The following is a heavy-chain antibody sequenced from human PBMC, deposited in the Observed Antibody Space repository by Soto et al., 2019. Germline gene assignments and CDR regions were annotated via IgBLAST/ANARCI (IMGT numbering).Heavy chain of an antibody. CDR2: ISYDGSSE. Sequence: GGSLRLSCAASGFSFSSYAIHWVRQAPGKGLEWVALISYDGSSEYYADYVKGRFTISRDNSRNTSISTAYMELSSLRSEDTAVYYCARGLLSGDYGFEYYFDYWGQGTLVTVSS. J-gene: IGHJ4*02. CDR1: GFSFSSYA. D-gene: IGHD3-10*01. CDR3: ARGLLSGDYGFEYYFDY. V-gene: IGHV3-30-3*01.